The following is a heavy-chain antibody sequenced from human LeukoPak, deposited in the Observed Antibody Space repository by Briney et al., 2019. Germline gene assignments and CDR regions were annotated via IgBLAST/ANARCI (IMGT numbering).Heavy chain of an antibody. CDR3: ARGQGGAYSSGWKLSNWFDP. V-gene: IGHV4-34*01. D-gene: IGHD6-19*01. CDR2: INHSGST. J-gene: IGHJ5*02. Sequence: SETLSLTCAVYGGSFSGYYWSWIRQPPGKGLEWLGEINHSGSTNYNPSLESRVTISVDTSKNQFSLKLSSVTAADTAVYYCARGQGGAYSSGWKLSNWFDPWGQGTLVTVSS. CDR1: GGSFSGYY.